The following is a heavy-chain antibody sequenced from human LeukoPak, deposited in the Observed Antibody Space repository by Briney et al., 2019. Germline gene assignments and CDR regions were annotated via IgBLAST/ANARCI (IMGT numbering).Heavy chain of an antibody. CDR1: GFTFSNAW. CDR3: AKVAADMGVLDY. V-gene: IGHV3-30*18. D-gene: IGHD2-15*01. Sequence: GGSLRLSCATSGFTFSNAWMNWVRQAPGKGLEWVTVISFDGNNKYYADSVKGRFTISRDNSKNTLYLQMNSLRADDTAMYYCAKVAADMGVLDYWGQGALVTVSS. J-gene: IGHJ4*02. CDR2: ISFDGNNK.